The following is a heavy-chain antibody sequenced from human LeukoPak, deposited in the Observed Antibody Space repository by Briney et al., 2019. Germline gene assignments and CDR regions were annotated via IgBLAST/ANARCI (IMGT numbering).Heavy chain of an antibody. CDR2: IFYSGST. Sequence: SETLSLTCTVSGASIRTSSYYWGWIRQPPGKGLEWIGNIFYSGSTYHNPSLKSRVTISIDTSKNQFSLKLSSVTAADTAVYYCARHEIVAVTLGLFDYWGQGTLVTVSS. CDR1: GASIRTSSYY. J-gene: IGHJ4*02. V-gene: IGHV4-39*01. CDR3: ARHEIVAVTLGLFDY. D-gene: IGHD6-19*01.